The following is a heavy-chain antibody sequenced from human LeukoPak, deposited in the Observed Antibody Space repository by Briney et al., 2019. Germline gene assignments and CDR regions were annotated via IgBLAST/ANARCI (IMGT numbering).Heavy chain of an antibody. Sequence: SGGSLRLSCAASGFTFSSYSMNWVRQAPGKGLEWVSFIRSSSSYIYYADSVKGRFTISRDNAKNSLYLQMSSLRAEDTAVYYCARRGIAVAGEFFDYWGQGTLVTVSS. CDR1: GFTFSSYS. CDR2: IRSSSSYI. D-gene: IGHD6-19*01. J-gene: IGHJ4*02. V-gene: IGHV3-21*01. CDR3: ARRGIAVAGEFFDY.